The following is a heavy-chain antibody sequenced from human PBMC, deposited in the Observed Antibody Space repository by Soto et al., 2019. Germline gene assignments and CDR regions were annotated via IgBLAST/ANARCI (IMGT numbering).Heavy chain of an antibody. Sequence: SVKVSCKASGGTFSRYAISWVRQAPGQGLEWMGGIIPIFGTANYAQKFQGRVTITADESTSTAYMELRSLRSEDTAVYYCARDLTQKHYDILTGPDAGMDVWGQGTTVTVSS. J-gene: IGHJ6*02. CDR3: ARDLTQKHYDILTGPDAGMDV. D-gene: IGHD3-9*01. V-gene: IGHV1-69*13. CDR1: GGTFSRYA. CDR2: IIPIFGTA.